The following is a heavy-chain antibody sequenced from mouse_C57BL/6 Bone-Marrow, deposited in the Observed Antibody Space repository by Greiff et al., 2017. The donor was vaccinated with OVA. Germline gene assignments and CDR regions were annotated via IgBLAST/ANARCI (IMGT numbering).Heavy chain of an antibody. D-gene: IGHD2-3*01. CDR3: ARWDDGYFPWFAY. CDR2: LYPRDGST. Sequence: VKLLESGPELVKPGASVKLSCKASGYTFTSYDINWVKQRPGQGLEWIGWLYPRDGSTKYNEKFKGKATLTVDTSSSTAYMELHSLTSEDSAVYVCARWDDGYFPWFAYWGQGTLVTVSA. J-gene: IGHJ3*01. V-gene: IGHV1-85*01. CDR1: GYTFTSYD.